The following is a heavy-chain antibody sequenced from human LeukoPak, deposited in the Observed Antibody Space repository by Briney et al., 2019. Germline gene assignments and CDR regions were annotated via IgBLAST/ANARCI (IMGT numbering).Heavy chain of an antibody. J-gene: IGHJ4*02. D-gene: IGHD4-23*01. CDR1: GGSISSYD. Sequence: SETLSLTCTVSGGSISSYDWSWIRQPPGKGLEWIGHIYYSGSTNYNPSLKSRVTISADTSKNQFSLMLSSVTAADTAVYYCARQQGTVVRQIDYWGQGTLVTVSS. CDR2: IYYSGST. CDR3: ARQQGTVVRQIDY. V-gene: IGHV4-59*08.